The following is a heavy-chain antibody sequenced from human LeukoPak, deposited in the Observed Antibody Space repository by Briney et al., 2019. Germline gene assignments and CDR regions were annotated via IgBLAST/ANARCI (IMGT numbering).Heavy chain of an antibody. J-gene: IGHJ5*02. CDR2: INPNSGGT. V-gene: IGHV1-2*02. D-gene: IGHD3-10*01. CDR3: ARDMVRGVRVSFDP. CDR1: GYTFTGYY. Sequence: ASVKVSCKASGYTFTGYYMHWVRQAPGQGLEWMGWINPNSGGTNYAQKFQGRVTMTRDTSISTAYMELSRLRSDDTAVYYCARDMVRGVRVSFDPWGQGTLVTVSS.